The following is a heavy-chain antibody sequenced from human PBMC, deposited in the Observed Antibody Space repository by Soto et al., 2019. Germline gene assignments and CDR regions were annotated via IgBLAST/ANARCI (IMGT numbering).Heavy chain of an antibody. CDR3: ATFWGGEIYYSYYAMDV. J-gene: IGHJ6*02. Sequence: QVQVVQSGAEVKRPGSSVNVSCKASGGYFNNRQTLNSYPISWVRQAPGQGLEWMGGIIPLFGTTNYAQRFQGRVSINAEKSTGLTYLALNNVTFDDMAVYYCATFWGGEIYYSYYAMDVWGQWTKVTVSS. CDR1: GGYFNNRQTLNSYP. V-gene: IGHV1-69*06. D-gene: IGHD3-16*01. CDR2: IIPLFGTT.